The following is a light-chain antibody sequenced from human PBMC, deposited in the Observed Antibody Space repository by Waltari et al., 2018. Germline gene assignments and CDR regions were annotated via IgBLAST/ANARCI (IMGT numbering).Light chain of an antibody. CDR2: RDS. J-gene: IGLJ2*01. Sequence: SYELTQPLSVSVALGQTARITCGGNNIGSKNVHWYPQKPGQAPVLVINRDSNRPSGIPERFSGSNSGNTATLTISRAQAGDEADYYCQVWDSSTGHVVFGGGTKLTVL. CDR3: QVWDSSTGHVV. CDR1: NIGSKN. V-gene: IGLV3-9*01.